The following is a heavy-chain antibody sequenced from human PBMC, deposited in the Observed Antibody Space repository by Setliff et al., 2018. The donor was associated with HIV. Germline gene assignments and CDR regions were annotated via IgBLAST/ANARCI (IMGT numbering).Heavy chain of an antibody. Sequence: GASVKVSCKASGGTFSSYAISWVRQAPGQGLEWMGGIIPILGIANYAQKFQGRVTITADESTSTAYMELRSLRSDDTAVYYCARQIFWRDYYFDYRGQGTLVTVSS. CDR1: GGTFSSYA. CDR3: ARQIFWRDYYFDY. J-gene: IGHJ4*02. V-gene: IGHV1-69*10. CDR2: IIPILGIA. D-gene: IGHD3-3*01.